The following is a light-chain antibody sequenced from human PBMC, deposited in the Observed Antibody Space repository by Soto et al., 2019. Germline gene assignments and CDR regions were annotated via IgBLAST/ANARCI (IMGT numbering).Light chain of an antibody. Sequence: QLVLTQSPSASASLGASVKLTCTLSSGHSRYVIAWHQQQPGKGPRYLMKLNSDGSHSKGDGIPDRFSGSSSGAERYLTISSLQSEDEADYYCQTWGTEVFGGGTKLTVL. V-gene: IGLV4-69*01. J-gene: IGLJ2*01. CDR2: LNSDGSH. CDR3: QTWGTEV. CDR1: SGHSRYV.